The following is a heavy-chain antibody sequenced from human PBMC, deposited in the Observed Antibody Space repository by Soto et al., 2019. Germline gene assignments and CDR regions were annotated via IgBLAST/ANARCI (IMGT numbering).Heavy chain of an antibody. CDR3: AREGRYYDSSVPLIMYV. Sequence: QVQLVQSGAEVKKPGSSVKVSCKASGGTFSSYAISWVRQAPGQGLEWMGGIIPIFGTANYAQKFQGRVTITADEYTSTAYMELSSLRSEDTAVYYCAREGRYYDSSVPLIMYVLGQGTTVTVSS. V-gene: IGHV1-69*01. CDR1: GGTFSSYA. CDR2: IIPIFGTA. D-gene: IGHD3-22*01. J-gene: IGHJ6*02.